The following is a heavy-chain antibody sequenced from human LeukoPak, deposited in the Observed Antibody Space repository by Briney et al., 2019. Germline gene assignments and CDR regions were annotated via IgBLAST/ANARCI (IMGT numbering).Heavy chain of an antibody. J-gene: IGHJ5*02. D-gene: IGHD2-2*01. CDR2: IYTSGST. Sequence: SETLSLTCTVSGGSISSGSYYWSWIRQPAGKGLEWIGRIYTSGSTNYNSSLKSRVTISVDTSKNQFSLKLSSVTAADTAVYYCARVVVPAAPADWFDPWGQGTLVTVSS. CDR3: ARVVVPAAPADWFDP. CDR1: GGSISSGSYY. V-gene: IGHV4-61*02.